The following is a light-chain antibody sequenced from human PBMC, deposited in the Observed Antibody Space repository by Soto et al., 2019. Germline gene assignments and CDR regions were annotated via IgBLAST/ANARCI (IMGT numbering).Light chain of an antibody. V-gene: IGKV1-33*01. CDR2: DAS. Sequence: DLQMTQSPSSLSASVGDRVTITCQASQDIRNYLNWYQQTPGKAPKVLIHDASILETGVPSRFSGSGSGTYFTFTISSLQPEDFATYFCQQYENLPYTFGQGTKLEIK. J-gene: IGKJ2*01. CDR1: QDIRNY. CDR3: QQYENLPYT.